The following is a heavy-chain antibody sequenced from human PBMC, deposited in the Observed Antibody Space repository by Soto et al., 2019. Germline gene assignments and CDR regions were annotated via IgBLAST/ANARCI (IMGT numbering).Heavy chain of an antibody. CDR2: ITPIFGTA. J-gene: IGHJ5*02. Sequence: SVKVSCKTSGDTSNTYTLSWVRQAPGQGLEWMGGITPIFGTADYAPKFQARVTITADRSTKTVYMELSSLRSEDTALYFCARRRIAALNPCFDLWGPGTLVTVSS. V-gene: IGHV1-69*06. D-gene: IGHD6-13*01. CDR1: GDTSNTYT. CDR3: ARRRIAALNPCFDL.